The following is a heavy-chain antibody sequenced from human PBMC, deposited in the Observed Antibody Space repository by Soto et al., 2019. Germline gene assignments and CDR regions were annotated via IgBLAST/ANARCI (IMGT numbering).Heavy chain of an antibody. CDR2: ISSSGSTI. J-gene: IGHJ3*02. V-gene: IGHV3-11*01. CDR3: KVVAASDAFDI. Sequence: GGSLRLSCAASGFTFSDYYMSWIRQAPGKGLEWVSYISSSGSTIYYADSVKGRFTISRDNAKNSLYLQMNSLGAEDTAVYYCKVVAASDAFDIWGQGTMVTVSS. D-gene: IGHD2-15*01. CDR1: GFTFSDYY.